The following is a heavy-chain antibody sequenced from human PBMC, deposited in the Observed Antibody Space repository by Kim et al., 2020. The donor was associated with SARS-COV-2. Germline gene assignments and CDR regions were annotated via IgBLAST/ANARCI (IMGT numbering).Heavy chain of an antibody. CDR2: TYYRSQWRY. CDR1: GDSVSSNNVA. J-gene: IGHJ4*01. CDR3: VRDGGWRFEN. D-gene: IGHD3-16*01. Sequence: SQTLSLTCAISGDSVSSNNVAWNWIRQYPSRGLEWLGRTYYRSQWRYDYAESVKSRITFNPDTSKNQSSLQLKSVTPEDTAVYYCVRDGGWRFENWGQGTLVTVS. V-gene: IGHV6-1*01.